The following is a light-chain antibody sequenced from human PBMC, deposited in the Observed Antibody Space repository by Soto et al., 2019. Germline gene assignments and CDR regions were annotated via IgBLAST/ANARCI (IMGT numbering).Light chain of an antibody. CDR3: QQYKDWPLT. J-gene: IGKJ1*01. Sequence: EIVLTQAPATLSLSPGERATLSCTASQSVSSNLAWYQQKPGQXPSXXIYGAFTRATGIPARFSGTGSGTELTITISSLQSEDFELYYCQQYKDWPLTFGQGTKVDNK. CDR2: GAF. V-gene: IGKV3-15*01. CDR1: QSVSSN.